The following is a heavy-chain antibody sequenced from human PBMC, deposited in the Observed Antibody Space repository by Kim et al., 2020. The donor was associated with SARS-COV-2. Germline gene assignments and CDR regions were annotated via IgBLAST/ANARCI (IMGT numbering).Heavy chain of an antibody. CDR1: GGSISSSSYY. CDR2: IYYSGST. CDR3: SGYPSPSLFLIY. V-gene: IGHV4-39*01. J-gene: IGHJ4*02. D-gene: IGHD3-3*01. Sequence: SETLSLTCTVSGGSISSSSYYWGWIRQPPGKGLEWIGSIYYSGSTYYNPSLKSRVTISVDTSKNQFSLKLSSVTAANTAVYYFSGYPSPSLFLIYWGQGTLVTVSS.